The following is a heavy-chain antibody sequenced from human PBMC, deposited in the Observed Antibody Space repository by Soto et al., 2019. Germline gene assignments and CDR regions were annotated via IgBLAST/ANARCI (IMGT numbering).Heavy chain of an antibody. J-gene: IGHJ6*03. V-gene: IGHV4-34*01. Sequence: SETLSLTCAVYGGSFSGYFWSWIRQPPGKGLEWIGEINHSGSTNYNPSLKSRVTISVDTSKNQFSLKLSSVTAADTAVYYCARPPPRKLYYYYMDVWGKGTTVTVSS. CDR3: ARPPPRKLYYYYMDV. D-gene: IGHD1-7*01. CDR2: INHSGST. CDR1: GGSFSGYF.